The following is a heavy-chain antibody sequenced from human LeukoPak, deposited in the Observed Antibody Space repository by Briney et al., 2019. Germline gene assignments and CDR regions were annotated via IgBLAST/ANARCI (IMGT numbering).Heavy chain of an antibody. J-gene: IGHJ4*02. Sequence: GGSLRLSCAASGFTFSKYWMHWVRQAPGKGLVWVSRLNSDGSNTNYADSVKGRFPISRDNAKNTVFLQMNNLRAEDTAVYYCARTATVAGSEFDYWGQGTLVTVSS. CDR1: GFTFSKYW. CDR2: LNSDGSNT. V-gene: IGHV3-74*01. CDR3: ARTATVAGSEFDY. D-gene: IGHD6-19*01.